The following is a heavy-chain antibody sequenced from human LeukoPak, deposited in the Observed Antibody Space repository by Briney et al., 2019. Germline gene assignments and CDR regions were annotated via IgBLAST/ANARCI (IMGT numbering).Heavy chain of an antibody. J-gene: IGHJ4*02. D-gene: IGHD1-7*01. Sequence: GGSLRLSCAASGFTFSNAWMSWVRQAPGKGLEWVGRIKSKTDGGTTDYAAPVKGRFTISRDDSKNTLYLQVNSLKTEDTAVYYCTTDKVAGTTLLDYWGQGTLVTVSS. CDR1: GFTFSNAW. V-gene: IGHV3-15*01. CDR2: IKSKTDGGTT. CDR3: TTDKVAGTTLLDY.